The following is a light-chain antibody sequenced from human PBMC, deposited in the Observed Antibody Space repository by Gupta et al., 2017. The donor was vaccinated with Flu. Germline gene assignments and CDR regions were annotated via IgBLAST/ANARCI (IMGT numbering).Light chain of an antibody. Sequence: QAVVTQEPSLTVSPGGTVTLTCGSSTGAVTGGHFPYWFQQKPGRAPKTLIYDTTHKHSWIPARFSGSLLGGKAALTLSGAQPEDGAEYYCLLYYNAVRVFGGGTKLTVL. CDR2: DTT. J-gene: IGLJ3*02. CDR3: LLYYNAVRV. CDR1: TGAVTGGHF. V-gene: IGLV7-46*01.